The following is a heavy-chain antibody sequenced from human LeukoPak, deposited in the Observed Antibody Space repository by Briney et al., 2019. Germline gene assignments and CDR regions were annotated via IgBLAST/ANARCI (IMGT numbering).Heavy chain of an antibody. CDR1: GDSISSGSYY. D-gene: IGHD3-3*01. CDR3: AGFDFWSGYRGGDYFDY. V-gene: IGHV4-61*02. CDR2: IYTSGST. J-gene: IGHJ4*02. Sequence: SETLSLTCTVSGDSISSGSYYWSWIRQPAGKGLEWIGRIYTSGSTNYNPSLKSRVTISVDTSKNQFSLKLSSVTAADTAVYYCAGFDFWSGYRGGDYFDYWGQGTLVTVSS.